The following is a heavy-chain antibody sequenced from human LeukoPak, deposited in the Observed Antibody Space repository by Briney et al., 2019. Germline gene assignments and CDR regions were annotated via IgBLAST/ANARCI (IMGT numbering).Heavy chain of an antibody. CDR1: GGSFNGFY. V-gene: IGHV4-34*01. Sequence: SETLSLTCAVYGGSFNGFYWSWIRQPPGKGLEWIGEINHSGSTNYNPSLKSRVTISVDTSKNQFSLKLSSVTAADTAVYYCAREFGSHYDSSGYYLDYWGQGTLVTVSS. CDR2: INHSGST. J-gene: IGHJ4*02. D-gene: IGHD3-22*01. CDR3: AREFGSHYDSSGYYLDY.